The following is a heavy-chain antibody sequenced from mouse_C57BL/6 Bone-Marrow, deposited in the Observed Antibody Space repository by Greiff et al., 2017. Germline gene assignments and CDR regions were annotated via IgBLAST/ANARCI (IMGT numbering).Heavy chain of an antibody. CDR1: GFSLTSYA. CDR3: ARSPLLLRSMDY. J-gene: IGHJ4*01. Sequence: QVQLQQSGPGLVAPSQCLSITCPVSGFSLTSYAISWVRQPPGKGLEWLGVIWTGGGTNYNSALNSSRTISKDNSKRQVFLKMNSLQTDDTARYYCARSPLLLRSMDYWGQGTTVTVSS. CDR2: IWTGGGT. D-gene: IGHD1-1*01. V-gene: IGHV2-9-1*01.